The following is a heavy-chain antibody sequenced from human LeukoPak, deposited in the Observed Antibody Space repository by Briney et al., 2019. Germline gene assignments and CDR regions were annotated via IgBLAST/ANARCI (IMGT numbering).Heavy chain of an antibody. Sequence: SGTLSLTCTVSGGSISSYYWSWIRQPPGKGLGCIGYIYYSGGTNYNPSLKSRVTISVDTSKNQFSLKLSSVTAADTAVYYCARGLFPGYSSSWYYFDYWGQGTLVTVSS. J-gene: IGHJ4*02. CDR3: ARGLFPGYSSSWYYFDY. CDR1: GGSISSYY. CDR2: IYYSGGT. D-gene: IGHD6-13*01. V-gene: IGHV4-59*01.